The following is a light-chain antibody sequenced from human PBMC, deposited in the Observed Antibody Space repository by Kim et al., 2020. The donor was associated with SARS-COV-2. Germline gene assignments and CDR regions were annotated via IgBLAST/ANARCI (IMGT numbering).Light chain of an antibody. V-gene: IGKV3-11*01. CDR3: QQRSNWPLT. Sequence: LSPGERATLSCRASQSVNTYLAWYQQKPGQAPRLLIYDASNSATGIPARCSGSGSGTDFTLTISSLEPEDFAVYYCQQRSNWPLTFGGGTKVDIK. CDR2: DAS. J-gene: IGKJ4*01. CDR1: QSVNTY.